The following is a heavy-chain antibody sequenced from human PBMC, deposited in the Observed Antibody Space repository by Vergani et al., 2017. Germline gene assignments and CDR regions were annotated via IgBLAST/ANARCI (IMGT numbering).Heavy chain of an antibody. Sequence: QVQLVQSGAEVKKPGASVKVSCKASGYTFNGYYMHWVRQAPGQGLEWMGWINPNSGGTNDAQKFQGRVTMTRDTSISTAYMELSRLRSDDTAVYYCARDLPRYCSSTSCYGNGIDVWGQGTTVTVSS. CDR1: GYTFNGYY. V-gene: IGHV1-2*02. D-gene: IGHD2-2*01. CDR3: ARDLPRYCSSTSCYGNGIDV. J-gene: IGHJ6*02. CDR2: INPNSGGT.